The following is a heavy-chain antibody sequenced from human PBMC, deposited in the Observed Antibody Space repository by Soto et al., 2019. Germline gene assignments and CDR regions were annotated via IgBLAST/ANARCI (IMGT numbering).Heavy chain of an antibody. CDR1: GGTFSSYT. Sequence: QVQLVHSGAEVKKPGSSVKVSCKASGGTFSSYTISWVRQAPGQGLEWMGRIIPILGIANYAQKFQGRVTITADKSTSTAYMELSSLRAEDTAVYYCARDREGIAVAGDFDYWGQGTLVTVSS. CDR3: ARDREGIAVAGDFDY. D-gene: IGHD6-19*01. J-gene: IGHJ4*02. CDR2: IIPILGIA. V-gene: IGHV1-69*04.